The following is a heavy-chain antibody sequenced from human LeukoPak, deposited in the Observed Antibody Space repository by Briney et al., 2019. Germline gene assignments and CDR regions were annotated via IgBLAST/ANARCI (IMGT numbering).Heavy chain of an antibody. D-gene: IGHD3-10*01. V-gene: IGHV3-53*01. J-gene: IGHJ4*02. CDR2: IYSGGST. CDR3: TRDETFYGSGRYY. Sequence: PGRSLRLSCAASGFTVSSNYMSWVRQAPGKGLEWVSVIYSGGSTYYADSVKGRFTISRDNSKNTLYLQMNSLRAEDTAVYYCTRDETFYGSGRYYWGQGTLVTVSS. CDR1: GFTVSSNY.